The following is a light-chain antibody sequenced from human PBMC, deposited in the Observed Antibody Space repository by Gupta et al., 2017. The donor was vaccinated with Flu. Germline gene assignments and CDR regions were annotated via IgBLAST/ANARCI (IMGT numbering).Light chain of an antibody. Sequence: SVLTQPPSASGTPGQRVIISCSGSSSNIGSNTVNWYQQLPGTAPKLLIYSNDQRPSGVPDRFSGSKSGTSASLAISGLQSEDEADYYCAAWDDSLNAWVFGGGTKLTVL. CDR3: AAWDDSLNAWV. J-gene: IGLJ3*02. CDR1: SSNIGSNT. V-gene: IGLV1-44*01. CDR2: SND.